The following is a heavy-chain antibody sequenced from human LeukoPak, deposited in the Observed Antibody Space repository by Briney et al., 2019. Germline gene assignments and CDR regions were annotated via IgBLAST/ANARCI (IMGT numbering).Heavy chain of an antibody. CDR2: IKGDGSST. Sequence: PGGSLRLSCAASGFTFSSYWMHWVRHTPGKGLVWVSRIKGDGSSTSYADSVKGRFTISRDNAKNTLYLQMNSLRAEDTAVYYCARDGYNFGHDFDYWGQGTLVTVSS. CDR1: GFTFSSYW. J-gene: IGHJ4*02. V-gene: IGHV3-74*01. D-gene: IGHD5-18*01. CDR3: ARDGYNFGHDFDY.